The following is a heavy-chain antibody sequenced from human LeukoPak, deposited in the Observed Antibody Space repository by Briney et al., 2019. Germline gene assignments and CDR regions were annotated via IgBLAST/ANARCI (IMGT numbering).Heavy chain of an antibody. D-gene: IGHD2-2*01. Sequence: ASVKVSCKASGYTFTSYYMHWVRQAPGQGLEWMGIINPSGGSTSYAQKFQGRVTMTRDTSTSTVYMGLSSLRSEDTAVYYCARDERVYCSSTSCFYLDYWGQGTLVTVSS. CDR2: INPSGGST. CDR3: ARDERVYCSSTSCFYLDY. J-gene: IGHJ4*02. CDR1: GYTFTSYY. V-gene: IGHV1-46*01.